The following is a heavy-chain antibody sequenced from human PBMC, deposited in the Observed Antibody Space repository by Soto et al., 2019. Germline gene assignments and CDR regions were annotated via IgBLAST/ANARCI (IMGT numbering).Heavy chain of an antibody. CDR2: IYPGDSDT. J-gene: IGHJ6*02. CDR3: ARHGQQLDYYYYGMDV. V-gene: IGHV5-51*01. D-gene: IGHD6-13*01. CDR1: GYSFTSNW. Sequence: GESLKISCKGSGYSFTSNWIGWVRQMPGKGLEWMGIIYPGDSDTRYSPSFQGQVTISADKSISTAYLQWSSLKASDTAMYYCARHGQQLDYYYYGMDVWGQGTTVTVSS.